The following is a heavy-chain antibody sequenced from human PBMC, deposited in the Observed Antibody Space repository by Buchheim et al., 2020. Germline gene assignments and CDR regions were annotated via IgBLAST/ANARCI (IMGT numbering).Heavy chain of an antibody. CDR1: GFTFSNNA. Sequence: QVNLVESGGGVVQPGRSLRLSCAASGFTFSNNAMHWVRQAPGKGLEWVAYVSYDGRNTDYTDSVKGRFSISRDNSKNTLYLQMNSLRSEDTAMYYCAREPKLWKGRGCDHWGQGAL. CDR2: VSYDGRNT. J-gene: IGHJ4*02. CDR3: AREPKLWKGRGCDH. V-gene: IGHV3-30*04. D-gene: IGHD1-1*01.